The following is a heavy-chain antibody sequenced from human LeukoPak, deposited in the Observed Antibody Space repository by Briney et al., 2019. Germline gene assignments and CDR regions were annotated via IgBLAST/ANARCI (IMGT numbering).Heavy chain of an antibody. CDR3: ARHLGSTHSPFDS. CDR1: GGTFSSYA. J-gene: IGHJ4*02. Sequence: ASVKVSCKASGGTFSSYAISWVRQAPGQGLEWMGRIIPILGIANYAQKFQGRVTIIADKSTSTAYMELSSLRSEDTAMYYCARHLGSTHSPFDSWGQGTLVTVSS. V-gene: IGHV1-69*04. D-gene: IGHD2-2*01. CDR2: IIPILGIA.